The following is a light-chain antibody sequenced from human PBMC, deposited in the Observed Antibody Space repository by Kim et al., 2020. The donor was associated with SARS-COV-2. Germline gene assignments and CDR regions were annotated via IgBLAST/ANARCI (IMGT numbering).Light chain of an antibody. CDR2: KAS. CDR3: QQFKGYRT. V-gene: IGKV1-5*03. CDR1: ESISTW. Sequence: GDTVTITCRASESISTWVAWYQQKPGKAPKLLIYKASILESGVPLRFRGGGPGTEFTLTINSLEPDDFATYYCQQFKGYRTFGQGTKVDIK. J-gene: IGKJ1*01.